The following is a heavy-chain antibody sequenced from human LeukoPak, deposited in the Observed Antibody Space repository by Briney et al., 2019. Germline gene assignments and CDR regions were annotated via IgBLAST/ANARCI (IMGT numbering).Heavy chain of an antibody. CDR3: ARATYGDYPFDY. Sequence: GGSLRLSCAASGFTFSSYAMHWVRQAPGKGLEWVAVISYDGSNKYYADSVKGRFTVSRDNSKNTLYLQMNSLRAEDTAVYYCARATYGDYPFDYWGQGTLVTVSS. CDR1: GFTFSSYA. D-gene: IGHD4-17*01. V-gene: IGHV3-30-3*01. CDR2: ISYDGSNK. J-gene: IGHJ4*02.